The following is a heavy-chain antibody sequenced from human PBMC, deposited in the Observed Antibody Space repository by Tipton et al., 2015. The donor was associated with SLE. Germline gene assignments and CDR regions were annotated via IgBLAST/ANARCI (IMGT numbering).Heavy chain of an antibody. V-gene: IGHV4-34*01. CDR1: GGSFSGYY. CDR2: INHSGST. J-gene: IGHJ5*02. CDR3: ARAPIPNDSSGSGWFDP. Sequence: TLSLTCAVYGGSFSGYYWSWICQPPGKGLEWIGEINHSGSTNYNPSLKSRVTISVDTSKNQFSLKLSSVTAADTAVYYCARAPIPNDSSGSGWFDPWGQGTLVTVSS. D-gene: IGHD3-22*01.